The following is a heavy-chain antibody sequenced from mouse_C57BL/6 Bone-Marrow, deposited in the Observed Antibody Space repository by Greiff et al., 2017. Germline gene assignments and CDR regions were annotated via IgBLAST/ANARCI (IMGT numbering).Heavy chain of an antibody. CDR3: ARNYYYGNAMDY. Sequence: QVQLKESGAELARPGASVKLSCKASGYTFTSYGISWVKQRTGQGLEWIGEIYPRSGNTYYNEKFKGKATLTADKSSSTAYMELRSLTSEDSAVYFCARNYYYGNAMDYWGQGTSVTVSS. D-gene: IGHD1-1*01. CDR1: GYTFTSYG. J-gene: IGHJ4*01. V-gene: IGHV1-81*01. CDR2: IYPRSGNT.